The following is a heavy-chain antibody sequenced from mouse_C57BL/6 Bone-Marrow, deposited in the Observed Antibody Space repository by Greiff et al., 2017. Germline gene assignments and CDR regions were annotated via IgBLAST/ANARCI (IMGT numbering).Heavy chain of an antibody. CDR1: GYTFTSYG. CDR3: ARGYGSSPVYFDY. V-gene: IGHV1-81*01. CDR2: IYPRSGNT. D-gene: IGHD1-1*01. J-gene: IGHJ2*01. Sequence: QVQLQQSGAELARPGASVQLSCKASGYTFTSYGISWVKQRTGQGLEWIGEIYPRSGNTYYNEKFKGKATLTADKSSSTAYMELRSLTSEDSAVYFCARGYGSSPVYFDYWGQGTTLTVSS.